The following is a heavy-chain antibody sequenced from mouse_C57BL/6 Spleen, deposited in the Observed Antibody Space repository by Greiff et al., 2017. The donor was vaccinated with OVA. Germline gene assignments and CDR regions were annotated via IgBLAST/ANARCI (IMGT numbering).Heavy chain of an antibody. CDR1: GFSLTSYG. D-gene: IGHD2-10*02. CDR3: ARNSRVGHAMDY. CDR2: IWSGGST. J-gene: IGHJ4*01. V-gene: IGHV2-2*01. Sequence: QVQLKESGPGLVQPSQSLSITCTVSGFSLTSYGVHWVRQSPGKGLEWLGVIWSGGSTDYNAAFISRLSISKDNSKSQVFFKMNRLQADDTTIYYGARNSRVGHAMDYWGQGTSVTVSS.